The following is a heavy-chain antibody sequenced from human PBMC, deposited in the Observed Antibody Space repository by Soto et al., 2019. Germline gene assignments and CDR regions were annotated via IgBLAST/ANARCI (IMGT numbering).Heavy chain of an antibody. D-gene: IGHD1-26*01. CDR1: GFTFRNYG. V-gene: IGHV3-30*18. Sequence: GGSLRLSCAASGFTFRNYGMHWVRQAPGKGLEWVAVISYDGSNKYYADSVKGRFTISRDNSKNTLYLQMNSLRAEDTAVYYCAKGGVGSTSNAFDIWGQGTMVTVSS. CDR2: ISYDGSNK. CDR3: AKGGVGSTSNAFDI. J-gene: IGHJ3*02.